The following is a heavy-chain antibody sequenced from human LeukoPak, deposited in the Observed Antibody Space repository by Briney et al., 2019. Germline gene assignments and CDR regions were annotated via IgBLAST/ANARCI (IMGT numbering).Heavy chain of an antibody. Sequence: SETLSLTCVVYGGSFSDYFWSWIRQSPGKGSEWIGEINHSGSTNYNPSLKSRVTISVDTSKNQFSLKLSSVTAADTAVYYCARKGAAVMNHYYYFYMDVWGKGTTVTVSS. V-gene: IGHV4-34*01. CDR2: INHSGST. CDR3: ARKGAAVMNHYYYFYMDV. J-gene: IGHJ6*03. D-gene: IGHD4/OR15-4a*01. CDR1: GGSFSDYF.